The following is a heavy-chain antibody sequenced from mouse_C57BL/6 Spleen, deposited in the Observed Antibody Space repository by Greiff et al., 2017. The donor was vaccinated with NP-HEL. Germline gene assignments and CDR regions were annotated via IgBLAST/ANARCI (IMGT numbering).Heavy chain of an antibody. V-gene: IGHV1-72*01. CDR1: GYTFTSYW. D-gene: IGHD4-1*01. J-gene: IGHJ4*01. CDR2: IDPNSGGT. CDR3: ASYWDDAMDY. Sequence: QVQLKQPGAELVKPGASVKLSCKASGYTFTSYWMHWVKQRPGRGLEWIGRIDPNSGGTKYNEKFKSKATLTVDKPSSTAYMQLSSLTSEDSAVYYCASYWDDAMDYWGQGTSVTVSS.